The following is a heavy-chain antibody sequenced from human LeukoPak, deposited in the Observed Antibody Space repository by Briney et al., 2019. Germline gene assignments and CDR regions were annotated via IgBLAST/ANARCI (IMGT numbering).Heavy chain of an antibody. V-gene: IGHV1-2*06. CDR2: INPNSGGT. J-gene: IGHJ4*02. Sequence: ASVKVSCKASAYSFTDYYIHWVRQAPGQGLEWMGRINPNSGGTNYAQKFQGRVTMTRDTSISTAYMELSRLRSDDTAVYYCASGSSMGYWGQGTLVTVSS. D-gene: IGHD2-2*01. CDR3: ASGSSMGY. CDR1: AYSFTDYY.